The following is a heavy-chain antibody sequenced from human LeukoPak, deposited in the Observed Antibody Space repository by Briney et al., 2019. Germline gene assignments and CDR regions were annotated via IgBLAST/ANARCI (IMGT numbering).Heavy chain of an antibody. CDR1: GGSVRPYF. Sequence: PSETLSLTCTVSGGSVRPYFWSGVRQAPGQGLEWIGYIFYSGSTTYNPSRRSRVTISVDTTKNQFSLRLTSVTDADTAVYYCARHRGPSNAHDAFNFWGQGTVVTVSS. J-gene: IGHJ3*01. CDR3: ARHRGPSNAHDAFNF. CDR2: IFYSGST. V-gene: IGHV4-59*08. D-gene: IGHD3-10*01.